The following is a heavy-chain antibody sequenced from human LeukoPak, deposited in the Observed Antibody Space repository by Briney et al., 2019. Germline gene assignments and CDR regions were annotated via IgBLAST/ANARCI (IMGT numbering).Heavy chain of an antibody. D-gene: IGHD6-19*01. CDR2: ISSSSSYI. CDR3: ASKLIAVAGRDY. Sequence: GGSLRLSCAASGFTFSSYSMNWVRQAPGKGLEWVSSISSSSSYIYYADSVTGRFTISRDNDKNSLYLQMNSLRAEDTAVYYCASKLIAVAGRDYWGQGTLVTVSS. V-gene: IGHV3-21*01. J-gene: IGHJ4*02. CDR1: GFTFSSYS.